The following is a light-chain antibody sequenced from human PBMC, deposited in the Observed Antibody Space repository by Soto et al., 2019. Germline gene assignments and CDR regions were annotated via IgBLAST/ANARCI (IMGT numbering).Light chain of an antibody. CDR3: ATWDDSLKGPV. V-gene: IGLV2-11*01. CDR1: SGDVGRYNY. CDR2: DVN. J-gene: IGLJ3*02. Sequence: QSVLTQPRSVSGSPGQSVTISCTGTSGDVGRYNYVSWYQQHPGKAPRLIIHDVNERPSGVPDRLSGSKSGNTASLTISGLQADDEADYYCATWDDSLKGPVFGGGTKLTVL.